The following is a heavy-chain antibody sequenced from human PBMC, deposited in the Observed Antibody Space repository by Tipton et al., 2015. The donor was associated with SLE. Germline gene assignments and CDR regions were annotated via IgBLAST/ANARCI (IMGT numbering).Heavy chain of an antibody. D-gene: IGHD6-19*01. J-gene: IGHJ4*02. CDR1: GFTFSSYG. CDR2: ISGSGGST. CDR3: AKDLHSSGWYVGGFDY. Sequence: SLRLSCAASGFTFSSYGMSWVRQAPGKGLEWVSAISGSGGSTYYADSVKGRFTISRDNSKNTLYLQMNSLRAEDTAVYYCAKDLHSSGWYVGGFDYWGQGTPVTVSS. V-gene: IGHV3-23*01.